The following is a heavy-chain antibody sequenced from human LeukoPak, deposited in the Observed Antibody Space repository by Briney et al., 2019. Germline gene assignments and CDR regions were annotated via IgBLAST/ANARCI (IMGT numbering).Heavy chain of an antibody. CDR1: GFSFSSYE. CDR3: AELGITMIGGV. Sequence: GGSLRLSCAASGFSFSSYEMNWVRQAPGKGLEWVSYISSSGSTIYYADSVKGRFTISRDNAKNSLYLQMNSLRAEDTAVYYCAELGITMIGGVWGKGTTVTISS. CDR2: ISSSGSTI. J-gene: IGHJ6*04. D-gene: IGHD3-10*02. V-gene: IGHV3-48*03.